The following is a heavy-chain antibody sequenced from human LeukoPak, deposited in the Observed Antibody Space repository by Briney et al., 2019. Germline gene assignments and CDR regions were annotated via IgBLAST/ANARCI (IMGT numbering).Heavy chain of an antibody. CDR1: GFTFDDYA. J-gene: IGHJ4*02. Sequence: GGSLRLSCAASGFTFDDYAMHWVRQAPGKGLEWVSGISWNSDSIDYADSVKGRFTISRDSAKKFLFLQMNSLRVEDMALYYCAKDGGPYGGIRGYFDYWGQGTLVTASS. CDR2: ISWNSDSI. CDR3: AKDGGPYGGIRGYFDY. V-gene: IGHV3-9*03. D-gene: IGHD4-23*01.